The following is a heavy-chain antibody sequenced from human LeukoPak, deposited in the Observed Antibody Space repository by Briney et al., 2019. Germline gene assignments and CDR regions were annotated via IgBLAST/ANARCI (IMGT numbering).Heavy chain of an antibody. Sequence: GGSLRLSCAASGFTFSSYDMHWVRQATGKGLEWVSAIGTAGDTYYPGSVKGRFTISRENAKNSLYLQMNSLRAGDTAVCYCARGFGELPRYYYYGMDVWGQGTTVTVSS. CDR3: ARGFGELPRYYYYGMDV. V-gene: IGHV3-13*01. CDR1: GFTFSSYD. D-gene: IGHD3-10*01. J-gene: IGHJ6*02. CDR2: IGTAGDT.